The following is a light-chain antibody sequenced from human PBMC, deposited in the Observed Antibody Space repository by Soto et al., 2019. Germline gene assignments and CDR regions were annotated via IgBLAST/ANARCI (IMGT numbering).Light chain of an antibody. CDR1: QSVSSK. J-gene: IGKJ1*01. V-gene: IGKV1-39*01. Sequence: DIHITQSPSSLSASVGDSVTIVCRASQSVSSKFSWYQKKPGKAPKLLIYGASRLQSGVPSRFSGSGSGTHSTLTINSLQPEDFATYYCQQSYSRVTFGLGTKVDIK. CDR2: GAS. CDR3: QQSYSRVT.